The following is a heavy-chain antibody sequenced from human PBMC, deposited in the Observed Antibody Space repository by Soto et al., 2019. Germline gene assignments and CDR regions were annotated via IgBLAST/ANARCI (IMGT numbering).Heavy chain of an antibody. J-gene: IGHJ4*02. CDR3: ARGISGTYTALDF. CDR1: GYRFTTYY. D-gene: IGHD1-26*01. V-gene: IGHV1-46*01. Sequence: GPSVKVSCKASGYRFTTYYLHWVRQAPGQGLEWMGMINPNGGATTYAQKFQGRVTMTTDTSTSTVYMELSSLRFHDTAVYYCARGISGTYTALDFWGQGALVTVSS. CDR2: INPNGGAT.